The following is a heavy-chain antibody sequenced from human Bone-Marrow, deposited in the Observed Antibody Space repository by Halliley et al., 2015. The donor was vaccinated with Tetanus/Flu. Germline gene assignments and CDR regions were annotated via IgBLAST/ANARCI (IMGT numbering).Heavy chain of an antibody. CDR2: IYGTGSP. D-gene: IGHD3-16*01. CDR3: ARERGEILDY. J-gene: IGHJ4*02. Sequence: WIGYIYGTGSPSYNPSLRRRVTISEDTSKNQFSLRVRSVTAADTAVYYCARERGEILDYWGQGALVPVSA. V-gene: IGHV4-59*01.